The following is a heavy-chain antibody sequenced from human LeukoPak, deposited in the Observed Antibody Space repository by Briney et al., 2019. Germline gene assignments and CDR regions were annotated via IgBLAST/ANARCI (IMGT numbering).Heavy chain of an antibody. V-gene: IGHV4-34*01. Sequence: PSETLSLTCAVYGGSFSGYYWSWIRQPPGKGLEWIGEINHSGSTNYNPSLKSRVTISVDTSKNQFSLKLSSVTAADTAVYYCARGPGYCSSTSCYTEYYYYGMDVWGQGTTVTVSS. J-gene: IGHJ6*02. D-gene: IGHD2-2*02. CDR3: ARGPGYCSSTSCYTEYYYYGMDV. CDR2: INHSGST. CDR1: GGSFSGYY.